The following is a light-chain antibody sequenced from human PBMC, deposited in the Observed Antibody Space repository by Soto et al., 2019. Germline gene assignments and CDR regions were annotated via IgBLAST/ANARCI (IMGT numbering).Light chain of an antibody. CDR3: QQYGSSRWT. Sequence: EIVLTQSPGTLSLSPGERATLSCRASQSVNSNYLAWYQQKPGQAPRLLIYGPSSRATGIPDRFSGSGSGTDVTLTISRLEPEDFAVYYCQQYGSSRWTFGQGTKVEIK. CDR2: GPS. J-gene: IGKJ1*01. CDR1: QSVNSNY. V-gene: IGKV3-20*01.